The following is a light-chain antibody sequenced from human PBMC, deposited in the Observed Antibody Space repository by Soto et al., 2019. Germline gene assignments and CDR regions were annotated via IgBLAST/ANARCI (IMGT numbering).Light chain of an antibody. CDR1: SSDVGAYNF. J-gene: IGLJ3*02. V-gene: IGLV2-14*01. CDR3: NSYTSSSARV. Sequence: QSVLTQPASVSGSPGQSITISCTGTSSDVGAYNFVSWYQQYPGQAPKLIIYEVTNQHSGVSNRCSGSKSGNTASLTISGLQAEDEEDYYCNSYTSSSARVFGGGTKLTVL. CDR2: EVT.